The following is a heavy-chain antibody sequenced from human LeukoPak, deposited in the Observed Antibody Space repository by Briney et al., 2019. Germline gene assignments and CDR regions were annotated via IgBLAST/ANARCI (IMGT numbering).Heavy chain of an antibody. D-gene: IGHD5-24*01. Sequence: GGSLRLSCAASGFTFRSYGMHWVRQAPGKGLEWVAVISYDGSNKYYADSVKGRFTISRDNSKNTLFLQMNSLRAEDTAVYYCARNEMATITINYTFDYWGQGTLVTVSS. J-gene: IGHJ4*02. CDR2: ISYDGSNK. CDR1: GFTFRSYG. V-gene: IGHV3-30*03. CDR3: ARNEMATITINYTFDY.